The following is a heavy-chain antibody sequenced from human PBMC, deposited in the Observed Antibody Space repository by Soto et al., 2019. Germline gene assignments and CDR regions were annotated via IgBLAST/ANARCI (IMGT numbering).Heavy chain of an antibody. Sequence: ASVKVSFKASGFTFGTYGISWVRQAPGQGLEWMGWISPYNFKTDYAQKFQGRVTMTTDTSTSTVYMELRTLRSDDTAVYYCARDRSNNDCWGQGTLVTVSS. CDR1: GFTFGTYG. V-gene: IGHV1-18*01. CDR3: ARDRSNNDC. J-gene: IGHJ4*02. D-gene: IGHD4-4*01. CDR2: ISPYNFKT.